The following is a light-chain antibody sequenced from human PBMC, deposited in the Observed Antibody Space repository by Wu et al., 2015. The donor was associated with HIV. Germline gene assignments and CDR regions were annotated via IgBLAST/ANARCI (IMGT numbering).Light chain of an antibody. CDR3: QQYYSYPPT. V-gene: IGKV1-8*01. J-gene: IGKJ4*01. Sequence: AIRMTQSPSSLSASTGDRVTITCRASQVINTNLAWYQQKPGKAPKLLIYAAFTLQSGVPSRFSGSGSGTDFALTISCLQSEDFATYYCQQYYSYPPTFGGGTKVEIK. CDR2: AAF. CDR1: QVINTN.